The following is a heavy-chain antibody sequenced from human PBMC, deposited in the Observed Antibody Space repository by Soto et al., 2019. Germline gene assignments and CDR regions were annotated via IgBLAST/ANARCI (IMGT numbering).Heavy chain of an antibody. Sequence: QVQLVESGGGVVQPGRSLRLSCAASGFTFSSYAMHWVRQAPGKGLEWVADISYDGSNKYYADSVKGRFTISRDNSKNTLYLQMNSLRAEDTAVYYCARDSGSSSWYRSYYFDYWGQGTLVTVSS. CDR1: GFTFSSYA. V-gene: IGHV3-30-3*01. CDR2: ISYDGSNK. J-gene: IGHJ4*02. D-gene: IGHD6-13*01. CDR3: ARDSGSSSWYRSYYFDY.